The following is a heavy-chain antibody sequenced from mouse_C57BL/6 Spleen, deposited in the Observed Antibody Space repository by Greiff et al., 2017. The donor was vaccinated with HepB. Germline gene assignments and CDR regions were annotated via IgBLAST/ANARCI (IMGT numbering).Heavy chain of an antibody. V-gene: IGHV1-82*01. D-gene: IGHD2-5*01. Sequence: QVQLQQSGPELVKPGASVKISCKASGYAFSSSWMNWVKQRPGKGLEWIGRIYPGDGDTNYNGKFKGKATLTADKSSSTAYMQLSSLTSEDSAVYFCATYSNYAYFDYWGQGTTLTVSS. CDR3: ATYSNYAYFDY. CDR1: GYAFSSSW. CDR2: IYPGDGDT. J-gene: IGHJ2*01.